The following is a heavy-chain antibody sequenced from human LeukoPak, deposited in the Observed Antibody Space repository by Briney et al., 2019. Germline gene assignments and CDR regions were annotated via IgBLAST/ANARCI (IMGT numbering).Heavy chain of an antibody. D-gene: IGHD3-3*01. CDR2: INHSGST. V-gene: IGHV4-34*01. CDR3: ARGQGITIFGVVIKSSNWFDP. CDR1: GGPFSGYY. J-gene: IGHJ5*02. Sequence: SEALSLTCAVYGGPFSGYYWSWIRQPPGKGLEWIGEINHSGSTNYNPSLKSRVTISVDTSKNQFSLKLSSVTAADTAVYYCARGQGITIFGVVIKSSNWFDPWGQGTRVTVSS.